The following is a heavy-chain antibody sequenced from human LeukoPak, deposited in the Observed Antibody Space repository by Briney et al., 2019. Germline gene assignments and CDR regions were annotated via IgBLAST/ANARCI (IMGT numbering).Heavy chain of an antibody. V-gene: IGHV3-9*01. J-gene: IGHJ3*02. CDR3: AKDFLDDIVGDAFDI. D-gene: IGHD1-26*01. CDR2: ISWNSGSI. CDR1: GFTFDDYA. Sequence: GGSLRLSCAASGFTFDDYAMHWVRQAPGKGLEWVSGISWNSGSIGYADSVKGRFTISRDNAKNSLYLQMNSLRAEDTALYYCAKDFLDDIVGDAFDIWGQGTMVTVSS.